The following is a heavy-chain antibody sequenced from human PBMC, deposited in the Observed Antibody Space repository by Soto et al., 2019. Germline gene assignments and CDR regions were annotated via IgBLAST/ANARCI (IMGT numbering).Heavy chain of an antibody. CDR2: ISAYNGNT. CDR3: ATVLCSGGSCYLDYYYYYGMDV. CDR1: GYTFTSYG. Sequence: GASVKVSCTASGYTFTSYGISWVRQAPGQGLEWMGWISAYNGNTNYAQKLQGRVTMTTDTSTSTAYMELRSLRSDDTAVYYCATVLCSGGSCYLDYYYYYGMDVWGQGTTVTVSS. J-gene: IGHJ6*02. D-gene: IGHD2-15*01. V-gene: IGHV1-18*01.